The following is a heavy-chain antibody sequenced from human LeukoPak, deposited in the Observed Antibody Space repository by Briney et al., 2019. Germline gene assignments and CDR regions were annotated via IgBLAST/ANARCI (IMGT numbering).Heavy chain of an antibody. Sequence: GGSLRLSCAASRFTFSRYWMHWVRQAPGKGLVWVSRINSDGISTSYADSVKGRFTISRDNAKNTLYLQMNSLRAEDTAVYYCARDGSYYDSSGPADYWGQGTLVTVSS. D-gene: IGHD3-22*01. J-gene: IGHJ4*02. CDR1: RFTFSRYW. V-gene: IGHV3-74*01. CDR3: ARDGSYYDSSGPADY. CDR2: INSDGIST.